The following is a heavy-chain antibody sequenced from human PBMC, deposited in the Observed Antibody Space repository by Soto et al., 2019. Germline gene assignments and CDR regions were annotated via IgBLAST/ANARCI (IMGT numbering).Heavy chain of an antibody. CDR2: ISYDGSNK. CDR1: GFTFSSYG. CDR3: ANWDCSGGSCYPDY. J-gene: IGHJ4*02. D-gene: IGHD2-15*01. V-gene: IGHV3-30*18. Sequence: QVQLVESGGGVVQPGRSLRLSCAASGFTFSSYGMHWVRQAPGKGLEWVAVISYDGSNKYYADSVKGRFTISRDNSKNTLYLQMNSLRAEDTAVYYCANWDCSGGSCYPDYWGQGTLVTVSS.